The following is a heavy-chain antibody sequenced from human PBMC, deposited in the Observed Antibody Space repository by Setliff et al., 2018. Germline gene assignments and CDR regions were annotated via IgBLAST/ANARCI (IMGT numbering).Heavy chain of an antibody. V-gene: IGHV5-51*01. D-gene: IGHD6-19*01. J-gene: IGHJ3*02. Sequence: GESLKISCKASGYTFTTYWLGWVRQTPGKGLEWMGSIYPGDSDTRYSPSFQGQVAISADRSISTAYLQWRSLKASDTAMYYCARLGWSDAFDIWGQGTMVTVSS. CDR3: ARLGWSDAFDI. CDR1: GYTFTTYW. CDR2: IYPGDSDT.